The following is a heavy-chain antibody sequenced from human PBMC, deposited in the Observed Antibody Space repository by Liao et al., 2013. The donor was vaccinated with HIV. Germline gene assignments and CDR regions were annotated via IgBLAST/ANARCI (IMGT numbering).Heavy chain of an antibody. D-gene: IGHD3-10*01. CDR2: IIRSGST. V-gene: IGHV4-34*12. CDR3: ASGVAASYGSGSYYRGRFDF. J-gene: IGHJ4*02. CDR1: GGSLSGYY. Sequence: QVQLQQWGAGLVKPAETLSLTCAVYGGSLSGYYWNWIRQSPEKGLEWIGEIIRSGSTKYNPSLKSRVTISVDTSKNQFSLKLSSVTAADTAVYYCASGVAASYGSGSYYRGRFDFWGQGTLVSVSS.